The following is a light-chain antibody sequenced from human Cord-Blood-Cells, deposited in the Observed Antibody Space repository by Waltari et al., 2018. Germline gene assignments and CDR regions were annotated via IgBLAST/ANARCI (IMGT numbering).Light chain of an antibody. J-gene: IGKJ3*01. CDR3: QQYDNLPPFT. CDR2: DAS. Sequence: DIQTTQSPSSLSASASDRVTTTCQASQDISNYLNWYQQKPGKAPKLLIYDASNLETGVPSRFSGSGSGTDFTFTISSLQPEDIATYYCQQYDNLPPFTFGPGTKVDIK. V-gene: IGKV1-33*01. CDR1: QDISNY.